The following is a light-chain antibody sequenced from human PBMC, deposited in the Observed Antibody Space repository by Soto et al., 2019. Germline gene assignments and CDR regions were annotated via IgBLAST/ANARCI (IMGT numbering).Light chain of an antibody. V-gene: IGLV2-8*01. Sequence: QSALTQPPSASGSPGQSVTISCTGTSSDVGGYNYVSWYQQHPGKAPKLMISEVSKRPSGVPDLFSGSKSGNTASLTVSGLQAEDEDDYYCSSFAGNNNLVFGGGTKLTVL. CDR3: SSFAGNNNLV. CDR1: SSDVGGYNY. CDR2: EVS. J-gene: IGLJ2*01.